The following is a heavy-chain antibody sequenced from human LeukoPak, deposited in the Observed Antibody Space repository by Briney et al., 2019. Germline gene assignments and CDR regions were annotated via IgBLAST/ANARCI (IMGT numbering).Heavy chain of an antibody. CDR3: ARGSRGGGWIQLAFPDKYYYYYMDV. D-gene: IGHD5-18*01. CDR1: GYTFTSNY. Sequence: ASVKVSCKAFGYTFTSNYMHWVRQAPGQGPGWMGVISPSGGSTTYAQKFQGRVTLTRDMSTSTDYLELSSLRSEDTAVYYCARGSRGGGWIQLAFPDKYYYYYMDVWGKGTTVTISS. J-gene: IGHJ6*03. CDR2: ISPSGGST. V-gene: IGHV1-46*01.